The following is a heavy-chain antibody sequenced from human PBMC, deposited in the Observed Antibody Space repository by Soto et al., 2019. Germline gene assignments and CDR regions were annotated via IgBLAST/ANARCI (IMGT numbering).Heavy chain of an antibody. CDR1: GGSFSGYY. V-gene: IGHV4-39*01. Sequence: PSETLSLTCAVYGGSFSGYYWGWIRQPPGKGLEWIGSIYYSGSTYYNPSLRSRVTISVDTSKNQFSLKLGSVTAADTAVYYCARHRGSGIAVARSPVGYYYYYYMDVWGKGTTVTVSS. CDR2: IYYSGST. J-gene: IGHJ6*03. D-gene: IGHD6-19*01. CDR3: ARHRGSGIAVARSPVGYYYYYYMDV.